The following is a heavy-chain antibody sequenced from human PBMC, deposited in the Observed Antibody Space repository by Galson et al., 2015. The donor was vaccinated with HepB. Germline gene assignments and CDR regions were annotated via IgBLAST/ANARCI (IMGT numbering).Heavy chain of an antibody. D-gene: IGHD3-16*02. Sequence: SLRLSCAASGFTFSSYWMSWVRQAPGKGLEWVANIKQDGSEKYYVDSVKGRFTISRDNAKNSLYLQMNSLRAEDTAVYYCARDKRNAATVSFGGVIVILSEWFDPWGQGTLVTVSS. CDR2: IKQDGSEK. CDR1: GFTFSSYW. V-gene: IGHV3-7*03. J-gene: IGHJ5*02. CDR3: ARDKRNAATVSFGGVIVILSEWFDP.